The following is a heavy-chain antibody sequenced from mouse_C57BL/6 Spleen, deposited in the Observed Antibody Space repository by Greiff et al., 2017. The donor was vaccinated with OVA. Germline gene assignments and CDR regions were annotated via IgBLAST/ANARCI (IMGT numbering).Heavy chain of an antibody. CDR1: GYSITSGYY. CDR2: ISYDGSN. Sequence: ESGPGLVKPSQSLSLTCSVTGYSITSGYYWNWIRQFPGNKLEWMGYISYDGSNNYNPSLKNRISITRDTSKNQFFLKLNSVTTEDTATYYCASYYSNFLDYWGQGTTLTVSS. V-gene: IGHV3-6*01. CDR3: ASYYSNFLDY. J-gene: IGHJ2*01. D-gene: IGHD2-5*01.